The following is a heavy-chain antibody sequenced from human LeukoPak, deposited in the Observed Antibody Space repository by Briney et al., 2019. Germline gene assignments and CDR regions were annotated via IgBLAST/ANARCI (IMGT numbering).Heavy chain of an antibody. D-gene: IGHD4-23*01. J-gene: IGHJ4*02. CDR1: GFTFNNYA. Sequence: GGSLRLSCAASGFTFNNYAMSWVRQAPGKGPEWLSAISGSGGSTTDADSVKGRFTTSRDNSKNTLYLQMNSLRADDTAVYYCAKFSPYGGVSYWGQGTLVTVSS. CDR2: ISGSGGST. V-gene: IGHV3-23*01. CDR3: AKFSPYGGVSY.